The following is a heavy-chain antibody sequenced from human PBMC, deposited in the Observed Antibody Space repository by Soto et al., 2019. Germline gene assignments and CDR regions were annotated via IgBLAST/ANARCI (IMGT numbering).Heavy chain of an antibody. Sequence: QLVQSGAEVKKPGESLKISCKGSGYSFTNYWIGWVRQMPGKGLEWVAIIYPGDSQTRYSPSFQGQVTISVDKSISTAYLQWSSLKASDTAMYYCARYSSRNGPDYWGQGTMVTVSS. CDR3: ARYSSRNGPDY. J-gene: IGHJ4*02. CDR1: GYSFTNYW. D-gene: IGHD3-10*01. V-gene: IGHV5-51*03. CDR2: IYPGDSQT.